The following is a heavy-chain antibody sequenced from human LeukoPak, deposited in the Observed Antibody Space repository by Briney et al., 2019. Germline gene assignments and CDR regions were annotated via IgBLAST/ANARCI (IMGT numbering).Heavy chain of an antibody. CDR2: ISSSSSTI. J-gene: IGHJ4*02. Sequence: GGSLRLSCAASGFTFSSYNMNWVRQAPGKGLEWVSYISSSSSTIHYADSVKGRFTISRDNAKNSLYLQMNSLRDEDTAVYYCARDLQFSGSSFLWGQGTLVTVSS. CDR3: ARDLQFSGSSFL. CDR1: GFTFSSYN. V-gene: IGHV3-48*02. D-gene: IGHD1-26*01.